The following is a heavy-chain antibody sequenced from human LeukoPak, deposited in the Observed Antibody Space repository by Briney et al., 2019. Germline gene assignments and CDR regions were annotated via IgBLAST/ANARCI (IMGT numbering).Heavy chain of an antibody. Sequence: GRSLRLSCAASGFTFSSYGMHWVRQAPGKGLEWVAVISYDGSNKYYADSVKGRFTISRDNSKNTLYLQMNSLRAEDTAVYYWAKGGYYYYGMDVWGQGTTVTVSS. CDR3: AKGGYYYYGMDV. CDR2: ISYDGSNK. J-gene: IGHJ6*02. V-gene: IGHV3-30*18. CDR1: GFTFSSYG.